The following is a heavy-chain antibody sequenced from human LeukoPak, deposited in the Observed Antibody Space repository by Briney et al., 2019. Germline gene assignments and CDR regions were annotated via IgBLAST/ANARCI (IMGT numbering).Heavy chain of an antibody. D-gene: IGHD6-19*01. Sequence: ASVKVSCKASGYTFTGYYMHWVRQAPGQGLEWMGWIDPDSGGTNYAQKFQGRVTMTRDTSISTAYMELSRLRSDDTAVYYCARTYIAVAAYGMDVWGQGTTVTVSS. V-gene: IGHV1-2*02. CDR1: GYTFTGYY. CDR2: IDPDSGGT. J-gene: IGHJ6*02. CDR3: ARTYIAVAAYGMDV.